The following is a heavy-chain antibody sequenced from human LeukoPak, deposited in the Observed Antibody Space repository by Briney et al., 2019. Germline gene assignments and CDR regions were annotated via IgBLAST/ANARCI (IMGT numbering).Heavy chain of an antibody. CDR2: IGTAGDT. V-gene: IGHV3-13*04. D-gene: IGHD3-10*01. CDR1: GFAFSSYD. CDR3: ARAYRGYYGSGSYYNDAFDI. Sequence: GGSLSLSCAASGFAFSSYDMHWVRQATGKGLEWVSAIGTAGDTYYPGSVKGRFTISRENAKNSLYLQMNSLRAGDTAVYYCARAYRGYYGSGSYYNDAFDIWGQGTMVTVSS. J-gene: IGHJ3*02.